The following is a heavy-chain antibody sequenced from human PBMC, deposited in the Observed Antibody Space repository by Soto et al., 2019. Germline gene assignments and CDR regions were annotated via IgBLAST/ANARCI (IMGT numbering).Heavy chain of an antibody. D-gene: IGHD4-17*01. Sequence: EASVKVSCKASGGTFSSYAISWVRQAPGQGLEWMGGIIPIFGTANYAQKFQGRVTITADESTSTAYMELSSLRSEDTAVYYCARDRWGGTTVVTDYYYGMDVWGQGTTVTVSS. J-gene: IGHJ6*02. V-gene: IGHV1-69*13. CDR1: GGTFSSYA. CDR2: IIPIFGTA. CDR3: ARDRWGGTTVVTDYYYGMDV.